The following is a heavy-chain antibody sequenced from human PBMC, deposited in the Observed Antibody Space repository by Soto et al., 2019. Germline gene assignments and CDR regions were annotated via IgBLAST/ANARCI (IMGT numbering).Heavy chain of an antibody. J-gene: IGHJ4*02. CDR2: IYYSGST. D-gene: IGHD3-9*01. Sequence: SETLSLTCTVSGGPISSYYWSWIRQPPGKGLEWIGYIYYSGSTNYNPSLKSRVTISVDTSKNQFSLKLSSVTAADTAVYYCSRDYGGETGYQFDYRAQRTPVTVSS. CDR1: GGPISSYY. V-gene: IGHV4-59*01. CDR3: SRDYGGETGYQFDY.